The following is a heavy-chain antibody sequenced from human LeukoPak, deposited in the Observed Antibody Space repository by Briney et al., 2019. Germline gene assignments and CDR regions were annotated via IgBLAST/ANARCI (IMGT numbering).Heavy chain of an antibody. V-gene: IGHV4-59*01. Sequence: SETLSLTCNVSNGSITSYYWCWIRQPPGKGLEFIGYIHYTGSTNYNPSLKSRVAISAEKSKNQFSLQLSSVTAADTALYYCVKSIASRGEIVFDVRGHGTMVTVSS. CDR3: VKSIASRGEIVFDV. CDR1: NGSITSYY. J-gene: IGHJ3*01. D-gene: IGHD6-6*01. CDR2: IHYTGST.